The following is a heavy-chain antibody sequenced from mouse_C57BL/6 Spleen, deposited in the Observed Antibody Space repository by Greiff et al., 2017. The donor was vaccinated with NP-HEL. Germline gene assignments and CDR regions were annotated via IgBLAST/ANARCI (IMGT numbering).Heavy chain of an antibody. D-gene: IGHD2-5*01. CDR1: GFSLTSYG. CDR3: ARNGSNYGWYFDV. Sequence: QVQLQQSGPGLVQPSQSLSITCTVSGFSLTSYGVHWVRQSPGKGLEWLGVIWSGGSTDYNAAFISRLSISKDNSKSQVFFKMNSLQADDTAIYYCARNGSNYGWYFDVWGTGTTVTVSS. J-gene: IGHJ1*03. V-gene: IGHV2-2*01. CDR2: IWSGGST.